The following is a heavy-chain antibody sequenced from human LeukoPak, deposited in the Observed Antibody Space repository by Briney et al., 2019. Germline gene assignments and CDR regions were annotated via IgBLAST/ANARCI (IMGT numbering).Heavy chain of an antibody. CDR2: INPNSGGT. V-gene: IGHV1-2*02. Sequence: ASVKVSCKASGYTFTGYYMHWVRQAPGQGLEWMGWINPNSGGTNYAQKFQGRVTMTRDTSISTAYMELSRLRSDDTAVYYCAHCSGGSCYPGIFDYWGQGTLVTVSS. J-gene: IGHJ4*02. CDR1: GYTFTGYY. D-gene: IGHD2-15*01. CDR3: AHCSGGSCYPGIFDY.